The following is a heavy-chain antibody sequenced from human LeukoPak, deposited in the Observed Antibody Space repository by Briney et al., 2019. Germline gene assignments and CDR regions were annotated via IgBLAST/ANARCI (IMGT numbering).Heavy chain of an antibody. V-gene: IGHV3-23*01. D-gene: IGHD3-3*01. CDR1: GFTFSSYA. Sequence: PGGSLRLFCAASGFTFSSYAMSWVRQAPGKGLEWVSAISGSGGSTYYADSVKGRFTISRDNSKNTLYLQMNSLRAEDTAVYYCAKDNIYDFWSGYEMDVWGQGTTVTVSS. J-gene: IGHJ6*02. CDR2: ISGSGGST. CDR3: AKDNIYDFWSGYEMDV.